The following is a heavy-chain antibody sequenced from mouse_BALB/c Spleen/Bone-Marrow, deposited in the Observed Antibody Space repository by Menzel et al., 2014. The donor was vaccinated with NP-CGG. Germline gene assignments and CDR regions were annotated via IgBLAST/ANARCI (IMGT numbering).Heavy chain of an antibody. Sequence: VQLQQPGAELVRSGASVKLSCTASGFNIKDYYMHWVKQRPERGLEWIGWIDPENGDTEYAPKFQGKATMTADTSSNTAYLQLSSLTSEDTAVYYCNRYDWYFDVWGAGTTVTVSS. J-gene: IGHJ1*01. V-gene: IGHV14-4*02. CDR3: NRYDWYFDV. CDR2: IDPENGDT. CDR1: GFNIKDYY. D-gene: IGHD2-14*01.